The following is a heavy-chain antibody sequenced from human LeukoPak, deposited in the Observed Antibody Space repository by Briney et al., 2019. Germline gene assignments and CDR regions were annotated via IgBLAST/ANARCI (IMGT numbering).Heavy chain of an antibody. D-gene: IGHD6-19*01. CDR2: ISGSGGST. Sequence: PGGSLRLSCAASGFIFSSYALSWVRQAPGKGLEWVSAISGSGGSTYYADSVKGRFTISRDNTKNTLYLQMNSLKAEDMAVYYCAKDLGGSGWYWDYSGQGTLVTASS. J-gene: IGHJ4*02. CDR3: AKDLGGSGWYWDY. V-gene: IGHV3-23*01. CDR1: GFIFSSYA.